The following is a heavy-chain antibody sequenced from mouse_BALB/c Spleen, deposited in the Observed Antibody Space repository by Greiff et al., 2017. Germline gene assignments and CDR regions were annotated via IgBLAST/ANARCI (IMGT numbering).Heavy chain of an antibody. CDR2: ISSGGSYT. J-gene: IGHJ3*01. Sequence: EVHLVESGGGLVKPGGSLKLSCAASGFTFSSYAMSWVRQYPEKRLEWVAEISSGGSYTYYPDTVTGRFTISRDNAKNTLYLEMSSLRSEDTAMYYCARDDYDGELFAYWGQGTLVTVSA. D-gene: IGHD2-4*01. CDR1: GFTFSSYA. V-gene: IGHV5-9-4*01. CDR3: ARDDYDGELFAY.